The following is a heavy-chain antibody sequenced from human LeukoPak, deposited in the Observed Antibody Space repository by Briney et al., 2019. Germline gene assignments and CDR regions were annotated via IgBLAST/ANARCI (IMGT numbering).Heavy chain of an antibody. CDR3: ARCPHYYDSSGYPNWFDP. CDR2: IYPGDSDT. D-gene: IGHD3-22*01. V-gene: IGHV5-51*01. J-gene: IGHJ5*02. Sequence: GASLKISCKGSGSRFTSYWIGWVRQMPGKGLEWMGIIYPGDSDTRYSPSFQGQVTISADKSISTAYLQWSSLKASDTAMYYCARCPHYYDSSGYPNWFDPWGQGTLVTVSS. CDR1: GSRFTSYW.